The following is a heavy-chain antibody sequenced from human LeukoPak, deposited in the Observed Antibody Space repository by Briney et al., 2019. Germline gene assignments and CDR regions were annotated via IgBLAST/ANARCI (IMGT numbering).Heavy chain of an antibody. CDR2: ISGSSVST. CDR3: AKWDTAMAYFDY. CDR1: GFTFSSYA. V-gene: IGHV3-23*01. J-gene: IGHJ4*02. Sequence: GGSLRLSCAASGFTFSSYAMSWVRQAPGKGLEWVSAISGSSVSTYYADSVKGRFTISRDNSKNTLYLQMNSLRAEDTAVCYCAKWDTAMAYFDYWGQGTLVTVSS. D-gene: IGHD5-18*01.